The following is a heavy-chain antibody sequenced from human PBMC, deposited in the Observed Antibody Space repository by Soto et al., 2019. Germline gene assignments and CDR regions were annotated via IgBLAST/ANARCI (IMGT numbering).Heavy chain of an antibody. V-gene: IGHV4-4*02. CDR3: ARFSVCAVRAHYYNGMDV. D-gene: IGHD3-16*01. Sequence: PSETLSLTCAVSGGSISNNSWWSWVRQPPGKGLEWIGEIYHTGSTNYNPSLKSRVTISIDTSEDRFSLNLRSVTAADTAVYYCARFSVCAVRAHYYNGMDVWGHGTTVTVSS. CDR2: IYHTGST. J-gene: IGHJ6*02. CDR1: GGSISNNSW.